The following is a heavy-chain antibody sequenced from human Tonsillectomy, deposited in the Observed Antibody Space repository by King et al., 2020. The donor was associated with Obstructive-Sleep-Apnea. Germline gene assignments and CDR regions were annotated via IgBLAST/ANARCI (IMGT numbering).Heavy chain of an antibody. CDR2: ISAYNGNT. CDR1: GYTFTSYG. D-gene: IGHD6-19*01. CDR3: ARDLFRYSSGWYAY. V-gene: IGHV1-18*04. Sequence: QLVQSGAEVKKPGASVKVSCKASGYTFTSYGISWVRQAPGQGLEWMGWISAYNGNTNYAKKLQGRVTMTTDTSTSTAYMELRSLRSDDTAVYYCARDLFRYSSGWYAYWGQGTLVTVSS. J-gene: IGHJ4*02.